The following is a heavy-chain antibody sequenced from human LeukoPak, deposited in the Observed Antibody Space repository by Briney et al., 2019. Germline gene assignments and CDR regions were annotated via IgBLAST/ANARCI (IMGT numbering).Heavy chain of an antibody. Sequence: SETLSLTCTVSGGSISSYYWSWIRQPPGKGLEWIGYIYYSGSTNYNPSLKSRVTISVDTSKNQFSLKLSSVTAADTAVYYCASEWTSPLVNAFDIWGQGTMVTVSS. J-gene: IGHJ3*02. CDR3: ASEWTSPLVNAFDI. CDR2: IYYSGST. V-gene: IGHV4-59*08. D-gene: IGHD3-3*01. CDR1: GGSISSYY.